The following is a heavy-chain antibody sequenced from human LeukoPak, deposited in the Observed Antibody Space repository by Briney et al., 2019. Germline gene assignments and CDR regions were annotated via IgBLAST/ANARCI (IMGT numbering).Heavy chain of an antibody. CDR3: AKKGQADDGGKPD. CDR2: ISYDGISK. V-gene: IGHV3-30*18. J-gene: IGHJ4*02. CDR1: GFAVKSSY. Sequence: GGSLRLSCAASGFAVKSSYMNWVRQAPGKGLEWVAIISYDGISKYYADSVKGRFTISRDNSKNTLYLQMNNLRVDDTAVYYCAKKGQADDGGKPDWGQGTLVTVSS.